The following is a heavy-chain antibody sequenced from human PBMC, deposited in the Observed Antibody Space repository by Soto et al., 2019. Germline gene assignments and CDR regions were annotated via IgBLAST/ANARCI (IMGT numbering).Heavy chain of an antibody. D-gene: IGHD6-19*01. CDR2: IKSNGGNT. CDR1: GFTFSSYT. Sequence: EVQLVESGGDLVQPGGSLRLSCAASGFTFSSYTMHWVRQAPGKGLEYVSSIKSNGGNTYYADSVKGRFTISSDDSKNTVYLQMGSLRADDMAIYYCARDTTGWVQYWGRGTLVTVSS. J-gene: IGHJ4*02. CDR3: ARDTTGWVQY. V-gene: IGHV3-64*07.